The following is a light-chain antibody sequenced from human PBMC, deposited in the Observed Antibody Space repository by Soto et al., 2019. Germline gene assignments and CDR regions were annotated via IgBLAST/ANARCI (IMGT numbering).Light chain of an antibody. CDR2: AAS. CDR1: QTISSY. Sequence: DIQMTQSPSSLSASVGDRVTITCRPSQTISSYLNWYQQTPGKAPKLLIYAASSLQSGVPSRFSGSGSGTDFTLTISSLQPADFATYYCQQSYSTPLTFGGGTKVEI. CDR3: QQSYSTPLT. J-gene: IGKJ4*01. V-gene: IGKV1-39*01.